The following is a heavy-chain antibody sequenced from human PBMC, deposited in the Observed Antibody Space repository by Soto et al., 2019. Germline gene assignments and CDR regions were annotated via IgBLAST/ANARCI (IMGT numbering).Heavy chain of an antibody. D-gene: IGHD1-26*01. CDR1: GGTFSSYA. J-gene: IGHJ6*01. Sequence: GASVKVSCKASGGTFSSYAISWVRQAPGQGLEWMGGIIPIFGTANYAQKFQGRVTITADESTSTAYMELSSLRSEDTAVYYCARDSRWEKYYYYYGMDVWGQGTTVTVSS. V-gene: IGHV1-69*13. CDR2: IIPIFGTA. CDR3: ARDSRWEKYYYYYGMDV.